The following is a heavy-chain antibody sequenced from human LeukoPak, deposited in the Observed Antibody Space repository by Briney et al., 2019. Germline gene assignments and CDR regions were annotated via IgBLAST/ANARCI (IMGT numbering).Heavy chain of an antibody. V-gene: IGHV3-30-3*01. CDR1: GFTFSSYA. Sequence: PGGSLRLSCAASGFTFSSYAMHWVRQAPGKGLEWMAVISYDGSDKYYADSVKGRFTISRDNSKNTLYLQMNSLRSEDTAVYYCATGGYGDYLVGYFDYWGKGTLVTVSS. D-gene: IGHD4-17*01. CDR2: ISYDGSDK. J-gene: IGHJ4*02. CDR3: ATGGYGDYLVGYFDY.